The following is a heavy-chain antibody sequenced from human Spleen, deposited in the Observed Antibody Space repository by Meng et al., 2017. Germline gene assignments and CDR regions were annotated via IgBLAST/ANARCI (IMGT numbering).Heavy chain of an antibody. Sequence: QWQLGQAGAEVMPPGASVKVSCKTSGHTLTGYYMHGARQAPGQGLEWMGRINPNIGDTNYAQKFQGRVTMTGDTSISTAYMDLSSLRSEDTAVYYCARGGENYYDSSGYPDYWGQGTLVTVSS. D-gene: IGHD3-22*01. J-gene: IGHJ4*02. CDR3: ARGGENYYDSSGYPDY. CDR1: GHTLTGYY. CDR2: INPNIGDT. V-gene: IGHV1-2*06.